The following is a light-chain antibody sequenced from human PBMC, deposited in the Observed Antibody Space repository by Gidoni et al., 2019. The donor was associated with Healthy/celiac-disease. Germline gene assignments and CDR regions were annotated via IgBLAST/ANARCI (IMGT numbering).Light chain of an antibody. CDR2: AAS. V-gene: IGKV1-39*01. J-gene: IGKJ1*01. CDR3: QQSYSTPET. CDR1: QSISSY. Sequence: DIQMTQSPSSLSASVGDRVTITCRASQSISSYFNWYQQKPGKAPKLLIYAASSLQRGVPSRFSGSGSGTDFTLTISSLQPEDFATYDCQQSYSTPETFGQGTKVEIK.